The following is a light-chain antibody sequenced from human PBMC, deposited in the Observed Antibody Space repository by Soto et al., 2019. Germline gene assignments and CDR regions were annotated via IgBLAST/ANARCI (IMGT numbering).Light chain of an antibody. Sequence: QSVLTQPASVSGSPGQSITISCTGTSSDVGSYNLVSWYQQHPGKAPKLMIYEVSKRPSGVSNRFSGSKSGNTASLTISGLQAVDEADYYCCSYAGSSTYVFGTGTKVTV. CDR3: CSYAGSSTYV. CDR1: SSDVGSYNL. V-gene: IGLV2-23*02. CDR2: EVS. J-gene: IGLJ1*01.